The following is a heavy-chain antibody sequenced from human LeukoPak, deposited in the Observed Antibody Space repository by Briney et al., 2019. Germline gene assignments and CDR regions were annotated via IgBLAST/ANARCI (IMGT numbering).Heavy chain of an antibody. D-gene: IGHD6-6*01. CDR1: GFTFSSYS. J-gene: IGHJ6*03. V-gene: IGHV3-21*01. Sequence: GGSLRLSCAASGFTFSSYSMNRVRQAPGKGLEWVSSISSSSSYIYYADSVKGRFTISRDNAKNSLYLQMNSLRAEDTAVYYCARVRPFVYYYYYYMDVWGKGTTVTVSS. CDR2: ISSSSSYI. CDR3: ARVRPFVYYYYYYMDV.